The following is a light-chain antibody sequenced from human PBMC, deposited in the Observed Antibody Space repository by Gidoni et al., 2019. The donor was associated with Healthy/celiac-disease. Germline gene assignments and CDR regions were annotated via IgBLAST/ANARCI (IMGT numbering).Light chain of an antibody. V-gene: IGKV1-5*01. Sequence: DIQMTQSPSTLSASVGDRVTSTCRASQSISSWLASYQQKPAKAPYLLIYDASSLESGVPSRFGGCGSGTEFTLPISSLQPDDFATYYCRQYNSYSGTFGQGTKVEIK. CDR2: DAS. CDR1: QSISSW. CDR3: RQYNSYSGT. J-gene: IGKJ1*01.